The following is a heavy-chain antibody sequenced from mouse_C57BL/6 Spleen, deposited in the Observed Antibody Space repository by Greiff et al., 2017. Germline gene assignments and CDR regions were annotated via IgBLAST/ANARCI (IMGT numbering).Heavy chain of an antibody. CDR1: GYTFTSYW. Sequence: VKLQQPGTELVKPGASVKLSCKASGYTFTSYWMHWVKQRPGQGLEWIGNINPSNGGTNYNEKFKSKATLTVDKSSSTAYVQLSSLTSEDSAVYYSARSPLWSRRGGFFDYWGQGTTLTVSS. J-gene: IGHJ2*01. V-gene: IGHV1-53*01. CDR2: INPSNGGT. CDR3: ARSPLWSRRGGFFDY. D-gene: IGHD2-2*01.